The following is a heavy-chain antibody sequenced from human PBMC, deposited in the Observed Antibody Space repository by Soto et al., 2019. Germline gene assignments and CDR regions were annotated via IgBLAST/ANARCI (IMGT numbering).Heavy chain of an antibody. J-gene: IGHJ4*02. Sequence: EVQLVESGGGLVQPGRSLRLSCAASGFTFDDYAMHWVRQAPGKGLEWVSGISWNSGSIGYADSVKGRFTISRDNAKNSLYLQMNSLRAEDTALYYCAKSPFLKEATLRYWGQGTLVTVSS. CDR1: GFTFDDYA. CDR3: AKSPFLKEATLRY. CDR2: ISWNSGSI. D-gene: IGHD5-12*01. V-gene: IGHV3-9*01.